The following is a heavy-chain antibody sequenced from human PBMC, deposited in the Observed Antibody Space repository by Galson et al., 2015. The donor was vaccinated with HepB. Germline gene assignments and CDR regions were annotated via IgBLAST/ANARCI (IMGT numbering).Heavy chain of an antibody. J-gene: IGHJ6*03. V-gene: IGHV3-30*18. CDR3: AKDVVTAAMFYYYYMDV. CDR1: GFTFSTYG. D-gene: IGHD2-2*01. Sequence: SLRLSCAASGFTFSTYGMHWVRQAPGKGLEWVAVISYEGTNKYYADSVKGRFNISRDNSKNTLYLQMNSLRAEDTAVYYCAKDVVTAAMFYYYYMDVWGKGTTVIVSS. CDR2: ISYEGTNK.